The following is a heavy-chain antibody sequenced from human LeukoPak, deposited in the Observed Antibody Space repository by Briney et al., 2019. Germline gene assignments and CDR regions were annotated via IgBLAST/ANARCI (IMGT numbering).Heavy chain of an antibody. Sequence: SSETLSLTCAVYGGSFSGYYWSWIRQPPGKGLEWIGEINHSGNTNYNPSLKSRATVSVDTSKNQVSLKLNSVSAADTAVYYCARPAAGTLYFDYWGQGTLVTVSS. CDR2: INHSGNT. J-gene: IGHJ4*02. CDR3: ARPAAGTLYFDY. CDR1: GGSFSGYY. V-gene: IGHV4-34*01. D-gene: IGHD6-13*01.